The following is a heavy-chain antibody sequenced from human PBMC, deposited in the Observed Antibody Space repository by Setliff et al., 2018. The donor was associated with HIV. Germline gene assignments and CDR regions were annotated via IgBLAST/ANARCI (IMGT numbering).Heavy chain of an antibody. CDR3: AKSGGIGYCSGGSCYPPWSIDY. Sequence: PGGSLRLSCAASGFTFSSYAMSWVRQAPGKGLEWVSAISGSGGSTYYADSVKGRFTISRDNSKNTLYLQMNSLRAEDTAVYYCAKSGGIGYCSGGSCYPPWSIDYWGQGTLVTVSS. J-gene: IGHJ4*02. D-gene: IGHD2-15*01. CDR2: ISGSGGST. V-gene: IGHV3-23*01. CDR1: GFTFSSYA.